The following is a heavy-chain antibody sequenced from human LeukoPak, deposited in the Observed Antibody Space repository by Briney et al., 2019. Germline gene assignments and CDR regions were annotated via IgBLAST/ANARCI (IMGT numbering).Heavy chain of an antibody. CDR2: INSDGSST. Sequence: GGSLRLSCAASGFTFSGYWMHWVRHAPGKGLVWVSRINSDGSSTSYADSVRGRFSISRDNAKNTLYLQMNSLRAEDTAVYYCARGLSGYASSLGYWGQGTLVTVSA. D-gene: IGHD6-6*01. J-gene: IGHJ4*02. V-gene: IGHV3-74*01. CDR1: GFTFSGYW. CDR3: ARGLSGYASSLGY.